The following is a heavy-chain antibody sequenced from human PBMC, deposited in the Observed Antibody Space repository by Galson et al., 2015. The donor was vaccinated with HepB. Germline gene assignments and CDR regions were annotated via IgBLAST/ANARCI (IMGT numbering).Heavy chain of an antibody. Sequence: SLRLSCAASGFTFSSSWMHWVRQAPGKGLVWVARIDKDGSTVYADFVKGRFTTTRDNAKNTVTLQMNSLRADDTAVYFCARSWNRVLDYWGQGTTVTVSS. J-gene: IGHJ4*02. CDR1: GFTFSSSW. V-gene: IGHV3-74*01. CDR2: IDKDGST. CDR3: ARSWNRVLDY. D-gene: IGHD1/OR15-1a*01.